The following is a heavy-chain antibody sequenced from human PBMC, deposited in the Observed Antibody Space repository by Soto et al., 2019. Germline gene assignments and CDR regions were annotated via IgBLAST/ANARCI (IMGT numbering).Heavy chain of an antibody. J-gene: IGHJ6*02. CDR1: GFTFSSYW. CDR2: IKQDGSEK. V-gene: IGHV3-7*01. CDR3: ARENPSDYYGMDV. Sequence: LGGSLRLSCAASGFTFSSYWMSWVRQAPGKGLEWVANIKQDGSEKYYVDSVKGRFTISRDNAKNSLYLQMNSLRAEDTAVYYCARENPSDYYGMDVWGQGTTVTVSS.